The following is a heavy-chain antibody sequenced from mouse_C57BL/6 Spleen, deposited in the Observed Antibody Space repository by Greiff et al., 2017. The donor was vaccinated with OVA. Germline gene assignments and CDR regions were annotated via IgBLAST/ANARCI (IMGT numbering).Heavy chain of an antibody. J-gene: IGHJ3*01. V-gene: IGHV5-4*01. CDR2: ISDGGSYT. Sequence: DVKLVESGGGLVKPGGSLKLSCAASGFTFSSYAMSWVRQTPEKRLEWVATISDGGSYTYYPDNVKGRFTISRDNAKNNLYLQMSHLKSEDTAMYYCARDFGYDGGFAYWGQGTLVTVSA. D-gene: IGHD2-2*01. CDR1: GFTFSSYA. CDR3: ARDFGYDGGFAY.